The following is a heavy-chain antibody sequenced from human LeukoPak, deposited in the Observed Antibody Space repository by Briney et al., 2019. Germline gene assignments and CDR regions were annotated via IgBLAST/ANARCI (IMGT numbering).Heavy chain of an antibody. Sequence: SETLSLTCSVSGGSISSYYWSWIRQPPGKGLEWIGYIDYSGSTTYTPPLKSRVTISVDTSENQFSLKLSSVTAADTVVYYCARGASITMVRGVIPYYWGQGTLVTVSS. J-gene: IGHJ4*02. V-gene: IGHV4-59*01. CDR3: ARGASITMVRGVIPYY. D-gene: IGHD3-10*01. CDR1: GGSISSYY. CDR2: IDYSGST.